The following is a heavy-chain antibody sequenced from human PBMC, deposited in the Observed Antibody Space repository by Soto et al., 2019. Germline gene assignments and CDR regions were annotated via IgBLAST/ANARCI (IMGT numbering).Heavy chain of an antibody. V-gene: IGHV3-53*01. CDR1: VFTVSSNY. J-gene: IGHJ4*02. D-gene: IGHD5-12*01. CDR3: ARVHPYRRYGYFDY. CDR2: IYSGGST. Sequence: VGSVRLSCAASVFTVSSNYMSWVRQSPGKWLEWVSVIYSGGSTYYADSVKGRFTISRDNSKNTLYLQMNSLRAEDTAVYYCARVHPYRRYGYFDYWGQGTLVNVS.